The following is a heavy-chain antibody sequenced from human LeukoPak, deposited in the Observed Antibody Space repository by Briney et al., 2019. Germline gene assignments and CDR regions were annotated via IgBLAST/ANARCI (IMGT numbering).Heavy chain of an antibody. J-gene: IGHJ4*02. V-gene: IGHV3-23*01. D-gene: IGHD2-8*01. CDR2: ISASGGST. CDR3: AKDLRRYCTNGICYDRKGGADY. Sequence: PGGSLRLSCVASGFTVDNYAMSWVRQAPGKGLEWVSGISASGGSTYLADSVKGRFTISRDKSKNTLYLQMNSLRAEDTAVYYCAKDLRRYCTNGICYDRKGGADYWGQGTLVTVSS. CDR1: GFTVDNYA.